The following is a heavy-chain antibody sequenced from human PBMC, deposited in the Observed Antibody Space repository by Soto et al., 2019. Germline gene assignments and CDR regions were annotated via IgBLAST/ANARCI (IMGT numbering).Heavy chain of an antibody. V-gene: IGHV1-18*01. Sequence: ASVKVTCKASGYTFTSYGISWVRQAPGQGLEWMGWISAYNGNTNYAQKLQGRVTMTTDTSTSTAYMELRSLRSDDTAVYYCARDCISTSCYAEYYYYGMDVWCQGTTVTVS. CDR3: ARDCISTSCYAEYYYYGMDV. J-gene: IGHJ6*02. CDR2: ISAYNGNT. CDR1: GYTFTSYG. D-gene: IGHD2-2*01.